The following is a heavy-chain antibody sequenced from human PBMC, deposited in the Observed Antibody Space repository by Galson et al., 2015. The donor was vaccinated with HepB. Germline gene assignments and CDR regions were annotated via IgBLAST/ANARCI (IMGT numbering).Heavy chain of an antibody. Sequence: SLRLSCAASGFTFSSYAMSWVRQAPGKGLEWVSAISGSGGSTYYADSVKGRFTISRDNSKNTLYLQMNSLRAEDTAVYYCAKGAGLRYFDWSLIIQHWGQGTLVTISS. V-gene: IGHV3-23*01. CDR3: AKGAGLRYFDWSLIIQH. CDR2: ISGSGGST. J-gene: IGHJ1*01. CDR1: GFTFSSYA. D-gene: IGHD3-9*01.